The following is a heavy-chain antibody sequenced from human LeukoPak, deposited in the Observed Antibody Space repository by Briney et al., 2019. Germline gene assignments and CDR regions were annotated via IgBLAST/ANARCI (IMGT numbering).Heavy chain of an antibody. Sequence: SETLSLTCTVSGGSLSSYFWSWVRQPAGKGLEWIGRIYPSGSTNYSPSLKSRVTMSVDTSKNQFSLKLSSVTAADTAVYYCARAAAFYYDSSGYYTSPYYYGMDVWDQGTTVAVSS. CDR3: ARAAAFYYDSSGYYTSPYYYGMDV. D-gene: IGHD3-22*01. CDR1: GGSLSSYF. V-gene: IGHV4-4*07. CDR2: IYPSGST. J-gene: IGHJ6*02.